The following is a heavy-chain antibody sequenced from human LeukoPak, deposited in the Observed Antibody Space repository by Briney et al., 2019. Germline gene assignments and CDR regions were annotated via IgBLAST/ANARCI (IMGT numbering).Heavy chain of an antibody. V-gene: IGHV3-13*01. CDR1: GLTFNMYD. CDR3: ARGRGCSVTGCFHARLFDS. J-gene: IGHJ4*02. D-gene: IGHD2-2*01. Sequence: PAGSLRFSCATSGLTFNMYDMHWVRQATGKGLKWVSAIGTAGDTYYPDSVKGRFTISRENAKNSLYLQMNSLKAGDTAVYYCARGRGCSVTGCFHARLFDSWGQGTLVTVSS. CDR2: IGTAGDT.